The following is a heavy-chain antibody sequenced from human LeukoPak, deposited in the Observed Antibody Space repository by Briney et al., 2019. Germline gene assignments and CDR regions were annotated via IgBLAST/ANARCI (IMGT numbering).Heavy chain of an antibody. D-gene: IGHD2-15*01. V-gene: IGHV4-4*02. CDR1: GGSISSSNW. J-gene: IGHJ5*02. Sequence: SETLSLTCAVSGGSISSSNWWSWVRQPPGKGLEGNGEANHSGSTNYNPSLKSRVTISVDKSKNQVSLKLSSVTAADTAVYYCARAVCSGGSCYDGFDPWGQGTLVTVSS. CDR3: ARAVCSGGSCYDGFDP. CDR2: ANHSGST.